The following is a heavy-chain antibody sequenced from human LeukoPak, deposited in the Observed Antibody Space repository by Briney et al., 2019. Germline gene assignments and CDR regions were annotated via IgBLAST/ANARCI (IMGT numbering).Heavy chain of an antibody. Sequence: PGGFLRLSCAASGFTFSPYWMSWVRQAPGKGLEWVATIKEDGSEEYYVDSVKGRFTISRDNAKNSLYLQMSSLRAEDTAVYYCARLAPYYGTGIIWGQGTVVTVSS. J-gene: IGHJ3*02. D-gene: IGHD3-10*01. CDR2: IKEDGSEE. CDR3: ARLAPYYGTGII. V-gene: IGHV3-7*01. CDR1: GFTFSPYW.